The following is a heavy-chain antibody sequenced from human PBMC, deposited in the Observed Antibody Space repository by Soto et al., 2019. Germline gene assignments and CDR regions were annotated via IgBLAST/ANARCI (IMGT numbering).Heavy chain of an antibody. J-gene: IGHJ4*01. CDR2: IKSQVNGGTP. V-gene: IGHV3-15*07. CDR1: GFTFSTGW. Sequence: GGSMRLSCAASGFTFSTGWINWVRQAPGKGLEWVGRIKSQVNGGTPDFAAPVRGRFAISRDDSRSMVYLQMNRLKTEDTAVYYCTTDSYFTSKLVRFDYWGLGTLVTVSS. CDR3: TTDSYFTSKLVRFDY. D-gene: IGHD2-21*01.